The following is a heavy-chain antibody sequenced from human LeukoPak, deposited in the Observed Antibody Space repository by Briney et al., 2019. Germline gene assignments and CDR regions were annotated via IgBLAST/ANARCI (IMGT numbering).Heavy chain of an antibody. CDR2: IIPIFGTA. CDR1: GGTFSSYA. Sequence: SVKVSCKASGGTFSSYAISWVRQAPGQGLEWMGGIIPIFGTANYAQKFQGRVTITTDESTSTVYMELSSVRSEDTAVYYCSCGSYWVFDYWGQGTLVTVSS. V-gene: IGHV1-69*05. CDR3: SCGSYWVFDY. J-gene: IGHJ4*02. D-gene: IGHD1-26*01.